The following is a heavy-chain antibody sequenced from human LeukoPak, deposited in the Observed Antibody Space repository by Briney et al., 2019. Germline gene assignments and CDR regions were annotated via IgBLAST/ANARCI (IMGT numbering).Heavy chain of an antibody. CDR1: GFAFSRYW. J-gene: IGHJ4*02. V-gene: IGHV3-9*01. Sequence: GGSLRVYCAASGFAFSRYWMHWVRQAPGKGLEWVSGISWNSGSIGYADSVKGRFTISRDNAKNSLYLQMNSLRAEDTALYYCAYLTPYADYWGQGTLVTVSS. CDR3: AYLTPYADY. D-gene: IGHD2-2*01. CDR2: ISWNSGSI.